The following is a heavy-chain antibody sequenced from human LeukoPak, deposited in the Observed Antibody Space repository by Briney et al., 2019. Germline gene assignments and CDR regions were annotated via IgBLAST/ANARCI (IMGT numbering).Heavy chain of an antibody. CDR3: TTGLTTVTFSDD. Sequence: PGGSLRLSCAASGFTFSNAWLNWVRQAPGKGLEWVGRIKSKDDGGTTDYAAPVKGRFTISRDDSKNTLSLQMNSLKSEDTAVYYCTTGLTTVTFSDDWGQGTLVTVSS. CDR2: IKSKDDGGTT. D-gene: IGHD4-11*01. V-gene: IGHV3-15*01. CDR1: GFTFSNAW. J-gene: IGHJ4*02.